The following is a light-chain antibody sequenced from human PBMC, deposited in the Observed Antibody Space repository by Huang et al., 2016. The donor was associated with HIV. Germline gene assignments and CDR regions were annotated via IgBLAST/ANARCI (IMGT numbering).Light chain of an antibody. V-gene: IGKV1-39*01. CDR2: AAS. Sequence: IQITQAPSSLPAFVGDRVNIGCRASQSITTYLNWYQQKMGKSPKLLIYAASILQVGVPFRFSASGSGTNFPLTISRLESEDFATYYCQQSYSIPWTFGQGTRVEVK. CDR3: QQSYSIPWT. J-gene: IGKJ1*01. CDR1: QSITTY.